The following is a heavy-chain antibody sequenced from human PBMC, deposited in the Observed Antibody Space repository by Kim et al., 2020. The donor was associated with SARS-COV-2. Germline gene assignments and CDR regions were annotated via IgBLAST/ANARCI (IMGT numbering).Heavy chain of an antibody. V-gene: IGHV3-23*01. CDR3: VKDFPRDGV. CDR1: GFTFSSYP. J-gene: IGHJ4*02. D-gene: IGHD3-10*01. CDR2: ISPNGRST. Sequence: GGSLRLSCAASGFTFSSYPMTWVRQAPGKGLEWVSAISPNGRSTYYGDSVKGRFTISRDNSKNTLYLQLNSLTAEDTAVYYCVKDFPRDGVWGQGILVAVSS.